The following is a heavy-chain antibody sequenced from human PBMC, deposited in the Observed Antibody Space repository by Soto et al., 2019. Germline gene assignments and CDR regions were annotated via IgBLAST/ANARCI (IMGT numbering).Heavy chain of an antibody. D-gene: IGHD2-15*01. CDR1: GFSLSTSGVG. Sequence: QITLKESGPSLVKPTQTLTLTCTFSGFSLSTSGVGVGWIRQPPGKALEWLALIYWDDDTRYSPSLKSRLTITKDTSKNQVVLTMTSMDPVDTATYYCAHRFDGGNSYDYGGQVTLFTVSS. V-gene: IGHV2-5*02. J-gene: IGHJ4*02. CDR2: IYWDDDT. CDR3: AHRFDGGNSYDY.